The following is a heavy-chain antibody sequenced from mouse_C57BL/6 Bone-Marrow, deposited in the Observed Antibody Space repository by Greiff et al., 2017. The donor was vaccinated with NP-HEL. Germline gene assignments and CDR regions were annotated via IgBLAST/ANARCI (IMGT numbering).Heavy chain of an antibody. CDR1: GFSLTSYA. CDR3: ARNYFPDY. D-gene: IGHD1-1*01. J-gene: IGHJ2*01. V-gene: IGHV2-9-1*01. Sequence: VQLMESGPGLVAPSQSLSITCTVSGFSLTSYAISWVRQPPGKGLEWLGVLWTGGGTNYNSALKSRLSISKDNSKSQVFLKMNSLQTDDTARYYCARNYFPDYWGQGTTLTVSS. CDR2: LWTGGGT.